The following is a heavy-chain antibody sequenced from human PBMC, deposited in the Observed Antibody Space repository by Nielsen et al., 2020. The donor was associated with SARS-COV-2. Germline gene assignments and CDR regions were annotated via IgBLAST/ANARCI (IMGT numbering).Heavy chain of an antibody. CDR1: GGSISSSSYY. CDR3: ARRQWLEGGWFDP. CDR2: IYYSGST. J-gene: IGHJ5*02. Sequence: ESLKISCTVSGGSISSSSYYWGWIRQPPGKGLEWIGSIYYSGSTYYNPSLKSRVTISVDTSKNQFSLKLSSVTAADTAVYYCARRQWLEGGWFDPWGQGTLVTVSS. D-gene: IGHD6-19*01. V-gene: IGHV4-39*01.